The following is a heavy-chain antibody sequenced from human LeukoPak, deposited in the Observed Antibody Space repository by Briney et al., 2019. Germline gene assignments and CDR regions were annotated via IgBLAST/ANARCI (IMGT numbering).Heavy chain of an antibody. D-gene: IGHD3-22*01. Sequence: PGGSLRLSCAASGFTFSGYSMNWVRQAPGKGLEWVSSISSSSSYIYYADSVKGRFTISRDNAKNSLYLQMNSLRAEDTAVYYCARVRYYYDSSGYDYWGQGTLVTVSS. J-gene: IGHJ4*02. V-gene: IGHV3-21*01. CDR1: GFTFSGYS. CDR2: ISSSSSYI. CDR3: ARVRYYYDSSGYDY.